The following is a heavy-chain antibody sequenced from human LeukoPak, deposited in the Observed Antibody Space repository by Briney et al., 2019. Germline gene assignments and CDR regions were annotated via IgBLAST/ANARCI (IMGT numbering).Heavy chain of an antibody. CDR1: GGSFSGYY. J-gene: IGHJ1*01. D-gene: IGHD3-10*01. Sequence: SETLSLTCAVYGGSFSGYYWSWIRQPPGKGLEWIGEINHSGSTNYNPSLKSRVTISVDTSKNQFSLKLSSVTAADTAVYYCAINAAFRRSFGDLEYFQHWGQGTLVTVSS. CDR2: INHSGST. V-gene: IGHV4-34*01. CDR3: AINAAFRRSFGDLEYFQH.